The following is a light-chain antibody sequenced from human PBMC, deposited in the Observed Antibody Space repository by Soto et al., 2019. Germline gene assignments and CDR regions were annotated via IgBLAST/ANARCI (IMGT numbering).Light chain of an antibody. V-gene: IGLV3-21*02. Sequence: SYELTQPPSVSVAPGQTARITCGGDNIGSKRVHWYQQRPGQAPVLVVYDDRDRPSGIPERFSGSNSGNTATLTISRVEAGDEAEYYCQVWDSNNDHYVFGTGTNVTVL. CDR3: QVWDSNNDHYV. CDR2: DDR. J-gene: IGLJ1*01. CDR1: NIGSKR.